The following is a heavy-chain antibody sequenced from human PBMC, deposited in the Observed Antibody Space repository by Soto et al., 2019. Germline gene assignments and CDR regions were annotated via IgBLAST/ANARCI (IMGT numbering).Heavy chain of an antibody. CDR3: ARSPGGFTVAIYFCDY. CDR1: GFSLSSNGMR. Sequence: SAPTLVNPTQTLTLTCYFSGFSLSSNGMRVSWIRQPPGKALEWVGRIDWDEDKLYSPALRTRLAISKGTSKNQVVLRMTNVDLMDTATYYCARSPGGFTVAIYFCDYWGQGTLVTVS. D-gene: IGHD3-16*01. J-gene: IGHJ4*02. V-gene: IGHV2-70*04. CDR2: IDWDEDK.